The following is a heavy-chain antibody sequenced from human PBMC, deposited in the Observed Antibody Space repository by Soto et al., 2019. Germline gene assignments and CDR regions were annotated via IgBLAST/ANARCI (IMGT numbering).Heavy chain of an antibody. D-gene: IGHD5-18*01. CDR2: ISGSGTAT. CDR1: GFTFRNYG. V-gene: IGHV3-23*01. J-gene: IGHJ4*02. Sequence: EVQLLESGGGLVQLGKSLRLSCAASGFTFRNYGMSWVRKAPGKGLEWVSSISGSGTATYYADSVRGRFTISRDNSRNTQYVEMKSLGVEDTASYYFARDQGTSYGLYYFDNWGQGTLVTVSA. CDR3: ARDQGTSYGLYYFDN.